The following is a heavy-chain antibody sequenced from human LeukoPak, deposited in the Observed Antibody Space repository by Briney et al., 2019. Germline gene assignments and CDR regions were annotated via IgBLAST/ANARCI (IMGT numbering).Heavy chain of an antibody. D-gene: IGHD3-9*01. V-gene: IGHV3-23*01. CDR3: AKDSSTLYDILTGYYNADPYYFDY. CDR1: VFTFSSYA. Sequence: PGGSLRLSCAASVFTFSSYAMSWVRQAPGKGLEWVSAISGSGGSTYYADSVKGRFTISRDNSKNTLYLQMNSLRAEDTAVYYCAKDSSTLYDILTGYYNADPYYFDYWGQGTLVTVSS. CDR2: ISGSGGST. J-gene: IGHJ4*02.